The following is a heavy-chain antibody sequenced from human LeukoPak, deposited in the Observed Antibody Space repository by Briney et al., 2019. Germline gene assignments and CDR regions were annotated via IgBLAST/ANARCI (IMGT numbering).Heavy chain of an antibody. CDR2: ISGSGGST. Sequence: GGSLRLSCAASGFTFSSYAMSWVRQAPGKGLEWASAISGSGGSTYYADSVKGRFTISRDNSKNTLYLQMNSLRAEDTAVYYCAEDLVAAAGTDYWGQGTLVTVSS. CDR3: AEDLVAAAGTDY. D-gene: IGHD6-13*01. V-gene: IGHV3-23*01. J-gene: IGHJ4*02. CDR1: GFTFSSYA.